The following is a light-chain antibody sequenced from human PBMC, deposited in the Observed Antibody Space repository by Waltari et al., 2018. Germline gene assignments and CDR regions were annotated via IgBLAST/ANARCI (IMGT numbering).Light chain of an antibody. CDR1: SSDVGHYNL. Sequence: QSALTQPASVSGSPGQSITISCTGTSSDVGHYNLVSWYQQHPGQAPKLIIYETTKRPAGVSNRVSGSKSGNPASLAVSGLQTEDEAEYYCCSYGGYNTPWVFGGGTKLTVL. J-gene: IGLJ3*02. V-gene: IGLV2-23*01. CDR3: CSYGGYNTPWV. CDR2: ETT.